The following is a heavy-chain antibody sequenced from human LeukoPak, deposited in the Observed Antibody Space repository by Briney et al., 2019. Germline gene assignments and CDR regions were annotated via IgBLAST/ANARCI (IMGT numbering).Heavy chain of an antibody. V-gene: IGHV3-48*03. D-gene: IGHD2-15*01. J-gene: IGHJ4*02. CDR2: ISSSGNTI. CDR1: GFTFSSYE. Sequence: PGGFLRLSCAASGFTFSSYEMNWVRQAPGKGLEWVSYISSSGNTIYYADSVKGRFTISRDNAKNSLYLQMNNLRAEDTAVYYCARVFQSIALDYWGQGTLVTVSS. CDR3: ARVFQSIALDY.